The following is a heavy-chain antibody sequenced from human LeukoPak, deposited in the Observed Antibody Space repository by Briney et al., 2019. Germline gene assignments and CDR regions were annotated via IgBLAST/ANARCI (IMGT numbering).Heavy chain of an antibody. Sequence: SETLSLTCTVSGGSISSYYWTWIRQPPGKGLEWIGCIYYSGGTNYNPSLKSRVTISIDTSKNQFSLKLSSVTAADTAVYYCARDRTASNWFDPWGQGTLVTVSS. CDR1: GGSISSYY. V-gene: IGHV4-59*01. CDR2: IYYSGGT. J-gene: IGHJ5*02. CDR3: ARDRTASNWFDP.